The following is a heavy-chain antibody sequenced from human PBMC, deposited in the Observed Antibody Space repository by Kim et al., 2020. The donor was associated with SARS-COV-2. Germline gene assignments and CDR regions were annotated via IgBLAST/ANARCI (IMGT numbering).Heavy chain of an antibody. Sequence: GGSLRLSCAASGFTFSSYAMSWVRQAPGKGLEWVSAISGSGGSTYYADSVKGRFTISRDNSKNTLYLQMNSLRAEDTAVYYCAKGDIVVVVAAIHFDYWGQGTLVTVSS. CDR2: ISGSGGST. V-gene: IGHV3-23*01. D-gene: IGHD2-15*01. J-gene: IGHJ4*02. CDR3: AKGDIVVVVAAIHFDY. CDR1: GFTFSSYA.